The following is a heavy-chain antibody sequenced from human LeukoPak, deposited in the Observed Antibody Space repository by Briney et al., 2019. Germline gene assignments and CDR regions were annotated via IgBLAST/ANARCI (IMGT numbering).Heavy chain of an antibody. J-gene: IGHJ4*02. V-gene: IGHV5-51*01. Sequence: GASLKISCKGSGYSFTSYWIAWVRQLPGKRLECMGIIYPGDTDTRYSPSFQGQVTISADKSISTAYLQWSSLKASDTAMYYCARQPGDYYFDYWGQGTLVTVSS. CDR1: GYSFTSYW. CDR2: IYPGDTDT. CDR3: ARQPGDYYFDY.